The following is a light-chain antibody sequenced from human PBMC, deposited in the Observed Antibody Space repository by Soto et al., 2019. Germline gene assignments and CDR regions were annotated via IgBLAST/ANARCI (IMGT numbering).Light chain of an antibody. J-gene: IGLJ2*01. Sequence: QSALTQPASVSGSPGQSITISCTGTSSDVCGYNYVSWYQQHPGKAPKLMIYDVSNRPSGVSNRFSGSKSGNTASLTISGLQAEDEAHYYCSSYTSSSTPVVFGGGTQLTVL. V-gene: IGLV2-14*01. CDR3: SSYTSSSTPVV. CDR2: DVS. CDR1: SSDVCGYNY.